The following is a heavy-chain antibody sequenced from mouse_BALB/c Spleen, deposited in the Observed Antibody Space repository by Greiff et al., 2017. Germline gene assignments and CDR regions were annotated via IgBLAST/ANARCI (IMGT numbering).Heavy chain of an antibody. CDR3: ARNNGNWFAY. CDR2: IWSGGST. D-gene: IGHD2-1*01. V-gene: IGHV2-2*02. CDR1: GFSLTSYG. Sequence: VKLMQSGPGLVQPSQSLSITCTVSGFSLTSYGVHWVRQSPGKGLEWLGVIWSGGSTDYNAAFISRLSISKDNSTGQVFFKMNSLQANDTAIYYCARNNGNWFAYWGQGTLVTVSA. J-gene: IGHJ3*01.